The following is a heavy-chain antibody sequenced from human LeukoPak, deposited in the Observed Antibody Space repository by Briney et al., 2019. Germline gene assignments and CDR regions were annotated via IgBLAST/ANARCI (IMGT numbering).Heavy chain of an antibody. D-gene: IGHD2-8*01. Sequence: PGGSLRLSCAASGFTFSGSAMHWVRQASGKGLEWVGSIRSKANSYATAYAASVKGRFTISRDDSKNTAYLQMNSLKTEDTAVYYCASPFCSNGVCYPGYWGQGTLVTVSS. CDR1: GFTFSGSA. V-gene: IGHV3-73*01. CDR2: IRSKANSYAT. CDR3: ASPFCSNGVCYPGY. J-gene: IGHJ4*02.